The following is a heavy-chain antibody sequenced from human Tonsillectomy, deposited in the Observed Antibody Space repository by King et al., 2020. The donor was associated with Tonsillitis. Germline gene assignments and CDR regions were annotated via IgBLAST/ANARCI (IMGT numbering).Heavy chain of an antibody. D-gene: IGHD4-23*01. CDR2: IKQDGSEE. V-gene: IGHV3-7*03. CDR1: GFTFSSYW. J-gene: IGHJ4*02. Sequence: VQLVESGGGLVQPGGSLRLSSAASGFTFSSYWMTWVRQAPGKGLEWVASIKQDGSEEYYVDSVKGRFTISRDNTKNSLYLQMNSLRAEDTAVYYCARDRPDYGGSFDGFDYWGQGTLVTVSS. CDR3: ARDRPDYGGSFDGFDY.